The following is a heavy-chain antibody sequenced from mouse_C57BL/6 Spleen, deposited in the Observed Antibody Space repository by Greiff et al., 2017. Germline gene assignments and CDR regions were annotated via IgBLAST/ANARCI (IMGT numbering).Heavy chain of an antibody. D-gene: IGHD2-4*01. Sequence: QVQLQQPGAELVRPGSSVKLSCKASGYTFTSYWMHWVKQRPIQGLEWIGNIDPSDSETHYNQKFKDKATLTVDKSSSTAYMQLSSLTSEYSAVYSCARSGQPLYDYDSYWDVDVWGTGTTVTVSS. CDR2: IDPSDSET. CDR1: GYTFTSYW. V-gene: IGHV1-52*01. CDR3: ARSGQPLYDYDSYWDVDV. J-gene: IGHJ1*03.